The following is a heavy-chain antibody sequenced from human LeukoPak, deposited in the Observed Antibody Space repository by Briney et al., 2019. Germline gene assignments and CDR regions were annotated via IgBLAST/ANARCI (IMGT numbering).Heavy chain of an antibody. D-gene: IGHD3-22*01. CDR1: GFTFSSYA. CDR2: ISYDGSNK. Sequence: GGSLRLSCAASGFTFSSYAMHWVRQAPGKGLEWVAVISYDGSNKYYADSVKGRFTISRDNSKNTLYLQMNSLGAEDTAVYYCAREGQYYYDSSGYYYSGVSWFDPWGQGTLVTVSS. J-gene: IGHJ5*02. CDR3: AREGQYYYDSSGYYYSGVSWFDP. V-gene: IGHV3-30-3*01.